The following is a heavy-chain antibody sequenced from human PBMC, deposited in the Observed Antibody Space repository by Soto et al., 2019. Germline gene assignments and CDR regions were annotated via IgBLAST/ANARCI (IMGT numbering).Heavy chain of an antibody. J-gene: IGHJ4*02. Sequence: VQLVESGGGVVQPGRSLRLSCAASGFTFSDYAMHWVRQAPGKGLEWVAVVSHDGRNTHYADSVKGRFTISRDSSKNTVSMEMTSLRAEDTAVYYCAKWGRQWLVTSDFNYWVQGALVTVSS. CDR2: VSHDGRNT. CDR3: AKWGRQWLVTSDFNY. V-gene: IGHV3-30*18. CDR1: GFTFSDYA. D-gene: IGHD6-19*01.